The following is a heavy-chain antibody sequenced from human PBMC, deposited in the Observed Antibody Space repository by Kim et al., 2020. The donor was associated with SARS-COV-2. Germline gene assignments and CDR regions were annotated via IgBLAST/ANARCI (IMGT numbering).Heavy chain of an antibody. V-gene: IGHV3-9*01. Sequence: GYGSSWKGRFTNSRDNAKNSLYLQMTRLRAEDTALYYCAKDTGYSSGGIDYWGQGTLVTVSS. CDR3: AKDTGYSSGGIDY. J-gene: IGHJ4*02. D-gene: IGHD6-19*01.